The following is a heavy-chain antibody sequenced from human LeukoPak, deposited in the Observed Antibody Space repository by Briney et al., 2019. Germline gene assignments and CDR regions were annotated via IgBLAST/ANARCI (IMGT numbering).Heavy chain of an antibody. CDR3: AKWTRTTLFRGDRARFDS. V-gene: IGHV3-23*01. CDR2: IHNGGGET. Sequence: GGSLRLSCAASGFIFGHYVMSWVRQAPGKGLEWVSSIHNGGGETYYADAVKGRFTISRDNSKTTISLQMNSLRVEDSAVYYCAKWTRTTLFRGDRARFDSWGQGTLVTVSS. J-gene: IGHJ4*02. D-gene: IGHD3-10*01. CDR1: GFIFGHYV.